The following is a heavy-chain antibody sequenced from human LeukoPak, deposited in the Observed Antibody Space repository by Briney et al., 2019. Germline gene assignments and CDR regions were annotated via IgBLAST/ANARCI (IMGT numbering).Heavy chain of an antibody. CDR1: GYIFTDYY. CDR3: ARVDHTNSVGYFDY. V-gene: IGHV1-2*02. CDR2: ISPSSGGT. J-gene: IGHJ4*02. D-gene: IGHD2-15*01. Sequence: ASVKVSCKASGYIFTDYYMHWVRQAPGQGLEWMGWISPSSGGTNYAQKFKGRATMTRDTSINTAYLELSSLRSDDTAVYYCARVDHTNSVGYFDYWGQGTLVTVSS.